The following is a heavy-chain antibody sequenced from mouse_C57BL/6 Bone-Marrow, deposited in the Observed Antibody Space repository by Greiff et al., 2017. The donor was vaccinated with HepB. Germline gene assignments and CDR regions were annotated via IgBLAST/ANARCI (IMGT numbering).Heavy chain of an antibody. J-gene: IGHJ1*03. D-gene: IGHD4-1*01. CDR1: GYTFTDYN. V-gene: IGHV1-18*01. CDR2: INPNNGGT. CDR3: AKANWDWYFYV. Sequence: EVQLQQSGPELVKPGASVKISCKASGYTFTDYNMDWVKQSHGKSLEWIGDINPNNGGTSYNQKFKGKATLTVDKSSSTAYMELRSLTSEDTAVYYCAKANWDWYFYVWGTGTTVTVSS.